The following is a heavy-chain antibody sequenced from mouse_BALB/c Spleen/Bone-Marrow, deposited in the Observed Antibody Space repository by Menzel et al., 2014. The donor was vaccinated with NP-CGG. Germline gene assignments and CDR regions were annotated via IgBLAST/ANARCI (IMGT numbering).Heavy chain of an antibody. J-gene: IGHJ2*01. CDR2: INPSNGRT. CDR1: GYTFTSYW. V-gene: IGHV1S81*02. Sequence: LVESGAELVKPGASVKLSCKASGYTFTSYWMHWVKQRPGQGLEWIGEINPSNGRTNYNGKFKGKATLTVDTSSSTAYVDLRSLTSEDSAVYYCARHYRYAYYFDYWGQGTTLTVSS. D-gene: IGHD2-14*01. CDR3: ARHYRYAYYFDY.